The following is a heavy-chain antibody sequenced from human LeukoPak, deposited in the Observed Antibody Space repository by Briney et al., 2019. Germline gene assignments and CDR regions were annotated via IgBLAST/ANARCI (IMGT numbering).Heavy chain of an antibody. CDR3: ARDRPGGSSLDY. Sequence: PSETLSLTCSVSGGSLSGYTWNWIRQSPGQGLEWVGEVNDGGRAHYHPSLKSRVTISVDASKSQFSLKLSSVTAADTAVYYCARDRPGGSSLDYWGQGTLVTVSS. V-gene: IGHV4-34*01. J-gene: IGHJ4*02. D-gene: IGHD6-13*01. CDR2: VNDGGRA. CDR1: GGSLSGYT.